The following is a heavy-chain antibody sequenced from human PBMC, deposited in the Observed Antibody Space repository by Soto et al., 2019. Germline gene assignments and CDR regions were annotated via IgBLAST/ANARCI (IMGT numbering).Heavy chain of an antibody. J-gene: IGHJ4*02. D-gene: IGHD3-9*01. CDR1: GGSISSSRYY. Sequence: SETLSLTCTVSGGSISSSRYYCGWIRQPPGKGLEWIGSIYYSGSTYYNPSLKSRVTISVDTSKNQFSLKLSSVTAADTAVYYCARQPPYDILTGYYTESFDYWGQGTLVTVS. CDR2: IYYSGST. CDR3: ARQPPYDILTGYYTESFDY. V-gene: IGHV4-39*01.